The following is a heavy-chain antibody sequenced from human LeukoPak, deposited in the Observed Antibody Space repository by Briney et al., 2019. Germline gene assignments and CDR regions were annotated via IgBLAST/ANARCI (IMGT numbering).Heavy chain of an antibody. V-gene: IGHV4-4*02. CDR2: IYHNGST. J-gene: IGHJ6*03. D-gene: IGHD6-13*01. Sequence: SETLSLTCAVSGGSISSSNWWSWVRPPPGKGLEWIGEIYHNGSTNYNPSLKSRVTISVDTSKNQFSLKLSSVTAADTAVYYCARGFRSSPYMDVWGKGTTVTVSS. CDR3: ARGFRSSPYMDV. CDR1: GGSISSSNW.